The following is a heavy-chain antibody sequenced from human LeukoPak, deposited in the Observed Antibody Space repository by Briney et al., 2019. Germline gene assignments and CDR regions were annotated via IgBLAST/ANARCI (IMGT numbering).Heavy chain of an antibody. CDR3: ARGRAVRGVMNY. CDR2: IYYSGST. CDR1: GGSISSYY. J-gene: IGHJ4*02. V-gene: IGHV4-59*01. D-gene: IGHD3-10*01. Sequence: SETLSLTCTVSGGSISSYYWSWIRQPPGKGLEWIGYIYYSGSTNYNPSLKSRVTISVDTSKNQFSLKLSSVTAADTAVYYCARGRAVRGVMNYWGQGTLVTVSS.